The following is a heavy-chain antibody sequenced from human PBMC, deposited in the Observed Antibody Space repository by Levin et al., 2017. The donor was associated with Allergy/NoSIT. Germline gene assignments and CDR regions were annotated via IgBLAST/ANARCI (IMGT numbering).Heavy chain of an antibody. CDR1: GFTFSNYW. Sequence: GESLKISCAASGFTFSNYWMSWVRQAPGKGLEWVANIKEDGSEKYYVDSMKGRFTISRDNAKNSLYLQMNSLRVEDTAVYYCARAGRTYSNYVGGETLLDYWGQGTLVTVSS. J-gene: IGHJ4*02. V-gene: IGHV3-7*01. CDR3: ARAGRTYSNYVGGETLLDY. D-gene: IGHD4-11*01. CDR2: IKEDGSEK.